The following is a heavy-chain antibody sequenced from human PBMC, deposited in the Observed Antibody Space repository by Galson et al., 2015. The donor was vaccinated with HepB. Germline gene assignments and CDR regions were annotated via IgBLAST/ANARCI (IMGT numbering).Heavy chain of an antibody. D-gene: IGHD3-3*01. J-gene: IGHJ6*02. V-gene: IGHV3-23*01. CDR2: VSASGGST. CDR3: AKAMEAGGYYHHYYGMDV. Sequence: ALRLSCAASGFTFGISGMSWVRQAPGEGLEWVSGVSASGGSTYNADSVKGRFTTPRDNSSDTSYLQGKSLRADHTAVYYCAKAMEAGGYYHHYYGMDVWGQGTTVTVSS. CDR1: GFTFGISG.